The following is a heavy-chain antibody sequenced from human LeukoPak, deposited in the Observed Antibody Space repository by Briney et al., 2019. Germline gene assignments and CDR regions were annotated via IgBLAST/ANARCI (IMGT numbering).Heavy chain of an antibody. Sequence: GGSLRLSCAVSGFTFSSDWMIWVRQAPGKGLKWVAFIRHDGTNKFYADSVKGRFTISRDNSRNTLFLQMDSLSIEDTAVYFCAKEKVAYYSSAWAGLFDTWGQGALVTVSS. CDR3: AKEKVAYYSSAWAGLFDT. CDR1: GFTFSSDW. D-gene: IGHD6-19*01. J-gene: IGHJ5*02. CDR2: IRHDGTNK. V-gene: IGHV3-30*02.